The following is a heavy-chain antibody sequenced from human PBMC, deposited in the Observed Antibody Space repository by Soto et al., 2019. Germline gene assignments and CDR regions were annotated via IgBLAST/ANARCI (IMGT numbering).Heavy chain of an antibody. Sequence: SQTLSLTCXISGDSVSSNNAAWNWIRQSPSRGLEWLGRTYFRSKWYNNYAVSVKSRITINPDTSKNQFSLQLNSVTPEYTAVYYCARGVAGTMDYWGQGTLVTVSS. D-gene: IGHD6-19*01. CDR1: GDSVSSNNAA. J-gene: IGHJ4*02. CDR3: ARGVAGTMDY. V-gene: IGHV6-1*01. CDR2: TYFRSKWYN.